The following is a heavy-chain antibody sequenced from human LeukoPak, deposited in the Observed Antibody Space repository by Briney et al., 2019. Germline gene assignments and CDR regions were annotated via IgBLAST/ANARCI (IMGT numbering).Heavy chain of an antibody. Sequence: SETLSLTCAVYGGSFSGYYWSWIRQPPGKGLEWIGEINHSGSTNYNPSLKSRVTISVDTSKNQFSLKLSSVTAADTAVYYCARDTVTSGDAFVIWGQGTMVTVSS. CDR1: GGSFSGYY. CDR3: ARDTVTSGDAFVI. CDR2: INHSGST. D-gene: IGHD4-11*01. V-gene: IGHV4-34*01. J-gene: IGHJ3*02.